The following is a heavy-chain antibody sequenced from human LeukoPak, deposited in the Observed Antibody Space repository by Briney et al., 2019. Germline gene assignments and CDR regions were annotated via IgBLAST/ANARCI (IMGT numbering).Heavy chain of an antibody. CDR2: IIPIFGTA. D-gene: IGHD6-19*01. V-gene: IGHV1-69*05. Sequence: SVKVFCKASGGTFSSYAISWVRQAPGQGLEWMGGIIPIFGTANYAQKFQGRVTITTDESMSTAYMELSSLRSEDTAVYYCARDHRVAGEYYNWFDPWGQGTLVTVSS. J-gene: IGHJ5*02. CDR3: ARDHRVAGEYYNWFDP. CDR1: GGTFSSYA.